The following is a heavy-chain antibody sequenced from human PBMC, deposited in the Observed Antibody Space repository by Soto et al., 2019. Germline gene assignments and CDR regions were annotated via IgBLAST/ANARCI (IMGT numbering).Heavy chain of an antibody. V-gene: IGHV3-30-3*01. CDR3: ATPPRRYYYDSSGPFDY. CDR2: ISYDGSNK. CDR1: GFTFSSYA. J-gene: IGHJ4*02. Sequence: GGSLRLSCAASGFTFSSYAMHWVRQAPGKGLEWVAVISYDGSNKYYADSVKGRFTISRDNSKNTLYLQMNSLRAEDTAVYYCATPPRRYYYDSSGPFDYWGQGTLVTVSS. D-gene: IGHD3-22*01.